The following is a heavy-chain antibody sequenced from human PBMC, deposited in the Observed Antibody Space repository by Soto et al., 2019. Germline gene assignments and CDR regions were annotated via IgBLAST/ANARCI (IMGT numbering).Heavy chain of an antibody. V-gene: IGHV1-69*02. CDR1: GGTFSSYT. Sequence: GASVKVSCKASGGTFSSYTISWVRQAPGQGLEWMGRIIPILGIANYAQKFQGRVTITTDKSTSTAYMELSSLRSEDTAVYYCASASTYFNYVFYYYYYMDVWAKGPRSPSP. J-gene: IGHJ6*03. CDR3: ASASTYFNYVFYYYYYMDV. D-gene: IGHD3-16*01. CDR2: IIPILGIA.